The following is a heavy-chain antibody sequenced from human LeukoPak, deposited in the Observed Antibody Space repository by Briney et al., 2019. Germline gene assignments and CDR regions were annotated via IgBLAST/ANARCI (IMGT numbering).Heavy chain of an antibody. CDR2: ISYDGTDK. CDR3: AKGEGGDSGWYGDY. D-gene: IGHD6-19*01. V-gene: IGHV3-30*18. CDR1: GFTFSNYA. J-gene: IGHJ4*02. Sequence: GGSLRLSCAASGFTFSNYAMHWVRQAPGKGLEWVAVISYDGTDKYYADSVKGRFTISGDNSKNTLFLQMNSLRAEDTAMYYCAKGEGGDSGWYGDYWGQGTLVTVSS.